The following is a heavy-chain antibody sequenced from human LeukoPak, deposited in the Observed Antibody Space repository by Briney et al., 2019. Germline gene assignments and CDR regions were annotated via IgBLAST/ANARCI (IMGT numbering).Heavy chain of an antibody. J-gene: IGHJ6*03. CDR2: IFHSWST. CDR3: ARGYSNYYYCMDV. CDR1: GDSLSSSSYY. V-gene: IGHV4-39*07. Sequence: SGTLSLTCTVSGDSLSSSSYYWGWIRPPPGQGLEWIGSIFHSWSTYYNPSLKSRVTISVDTSKNQFSLKLSSVTAADTAVYYCARGYSNYYYCMDVWGKGTTITVSS. D-gene: IGHD4-11*01.